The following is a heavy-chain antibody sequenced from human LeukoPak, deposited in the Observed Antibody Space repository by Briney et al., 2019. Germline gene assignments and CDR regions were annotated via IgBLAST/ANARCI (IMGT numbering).Heavy chain of an antibody. D-gene: IGHD5-24*01. V-gene: IGHV1-46*01. CDR3: ATWRFDY. Sequence: ASVKVSCKASGYTFTSYYMHWVRQAPGQGLEWMGIINPSGGSTSYAQKFQGRVTMTEDTSTDTAYMELSSLRSEDTAVYYCATWRFDYWGQGTLVTVSS. J-gene: IGHJ4*02. CDR1: GYTFTSYY. CDR2: INPSGGST.